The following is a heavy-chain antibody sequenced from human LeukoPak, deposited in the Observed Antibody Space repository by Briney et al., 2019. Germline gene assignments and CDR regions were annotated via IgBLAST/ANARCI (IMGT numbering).Heavy chain of an antibody. V-gene: IGHV4-4*07. Sequence: PSETLSLTCTVSGGSISDYYWSWIRQPAGKGLEWIGRIYITGTTNYNPSLKSRITMSLDTSKNQLSLRLSSVTAADTAVYYRARDEARSGYIHYWGQGTLITVSS. CDR1: GGSISDYY. J-gene: IGHJ4*02. D-gene: IGHD3-22*01. CDR3: ARDEARSGYIHY. CDR2: IYITGTT.